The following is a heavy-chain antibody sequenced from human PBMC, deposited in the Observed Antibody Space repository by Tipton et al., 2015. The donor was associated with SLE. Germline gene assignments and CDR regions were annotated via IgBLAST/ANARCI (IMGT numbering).Heavy chain of an antibody. CDR1: GGSINNYY. Sequence: TLSLTCTVSGGSINNYYWSWIRQPPGKGLEWIGYIYYTGSTYYNPSLKSRVTISVDTSKNQFSLKLSSVTAADTAVYYCARDSGSYLNYYYYYYMDVWGKGTTVTVSS. D-gene: IGHD1-26*01. CDR3: ARDSGSYLNYYYYYYMDV. V-gene: IGHV4-59*12. J-gene: IGHJ6*03. CDR2: IYYTGST.